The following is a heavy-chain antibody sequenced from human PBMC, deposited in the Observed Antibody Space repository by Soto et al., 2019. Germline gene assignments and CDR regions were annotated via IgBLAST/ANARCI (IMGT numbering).Heavy chain of an antibody. CDR3: ARVYCSGGSCYEFDY. CDR1: GGSISSGXYY. CDR2: IYYSGST. V-gene: IGHV4-31*03. J-gene: IGHJ4*02. D-gene: IGHD2-15*01. Sequence: QVQLQESGPGLVKPSQTLSLTCTVSGGSISSGXYYWSWIRQHPGKGLEWIGYIYYSGSTYYNPSLKSRVTISVDTSKNQFSLKLSSVTAADTAVYYCARVYCSGGSCYEFDYWGQGTLVTVSS.